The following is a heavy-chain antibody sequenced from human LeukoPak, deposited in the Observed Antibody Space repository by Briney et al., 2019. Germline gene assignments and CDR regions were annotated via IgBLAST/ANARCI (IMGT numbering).Heavy chain of an antibody. Sequence: SETLSLTCAVYGGSFSGYYWSWIRQPPGKGLEWIGEINHSGSTNYNPSLKSRVTISVDASKNQFSLKLSSVTAADTAVYYCARGRRAYYFDYWGQGTLVTVSS. CDR1: GGSFSGYY. CDR3: ARGRRAYYFDY. V-gene: IGHV4-34*01. CDR2: INHSGST. J-gene: IGHJ4*02.